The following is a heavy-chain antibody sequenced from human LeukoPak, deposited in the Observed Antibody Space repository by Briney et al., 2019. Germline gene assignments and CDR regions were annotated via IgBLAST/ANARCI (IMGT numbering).Heavy chain of an antibody. CDR3: ARDGFRGDY. CDR2: IYYSGST. J-gene: IGHJ4*02. Sequence: SETLSLTCTVSGGSISSSSYYWRWIRQPPGRGLEWIGYIYYSGSTNYNPSLKSRVTISVDTSKNQFSLKLSSVTAADTAVYYCARDGFRGDYWGQGTLVTVSS. D-gene: IGHD3-10*01. V-gene: IGHV4-61*01. CDR1: GGSISSSSYY.